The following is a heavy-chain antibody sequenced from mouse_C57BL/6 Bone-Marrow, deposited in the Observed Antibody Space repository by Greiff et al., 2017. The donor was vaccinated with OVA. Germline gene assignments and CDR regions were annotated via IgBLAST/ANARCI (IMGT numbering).Heavy chain of an antibody. J-gene: IGHJ2*01. D-gene: IGHD2-4*01. Sequence: EVQLQQSGPELVKPGASVKISCKASGYTFTDYYMNWVKQSHGKSLEWIGDINPNNSGTSYNQKFKGKATLTADKSSSTAYMELRSLTSEDSAVYFCARCYDYPYYFDYWGQGTTLTVSS. CDR3: ARCYDYPYYFDY. CDR1: GYTFTDYY. CDR2: INPNNSGT. V-gene: IGHV1-26*01.